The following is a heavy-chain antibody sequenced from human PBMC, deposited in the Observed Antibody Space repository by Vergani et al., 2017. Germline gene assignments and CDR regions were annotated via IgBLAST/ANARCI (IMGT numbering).Heavy chain of an antibody. CDR3: ARHPRYYDSSGYYYGGVFDY. V-gene: IGHV4-59*08. CDR2: IYYSGST. Sequence: QVQLQESGPGLVKPSGTLSLTCTVSGGSISSYYWSWLRQPPGKGLEWIGDIYYSGSTNYNPSLTSRVTISVDTSKNQSSLKLGSVTAADTAVYYCARHPRYYDSSGYYYGGVFDYWGQGTLVTVSS. CDR1: GGSISSYY. D-gene: IGHD3-22*01. J-gene: IGHJ4*02.